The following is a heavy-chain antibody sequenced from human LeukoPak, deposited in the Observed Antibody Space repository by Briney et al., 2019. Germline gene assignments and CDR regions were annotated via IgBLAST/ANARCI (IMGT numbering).Heavy chain of an antibody. Sequence: GGSLRLSCAASGFTFSSYSMNWVRQAPGKGLEWVSSISSSSSYIYYADSVKGRFTISRDNAKNSLYLQMNSLRAEDTAVYYCASQIRIGVAGTSVYWGQGTLVTVSS. CDR1: GFTFSSYS. CDR3: ASQIRIGVAGTSVY. CDR2: ISSSSSYI. V-gene: IGHV3-21*01. D-gene: IGHD6-19*01. J-gene: IGHJ4*02.